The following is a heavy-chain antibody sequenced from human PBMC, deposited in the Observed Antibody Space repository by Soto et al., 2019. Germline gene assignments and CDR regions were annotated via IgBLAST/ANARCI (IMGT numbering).Heavy chain of an antibody. CDR1: GGSFSVYY. CDR2: INHSGST. V-gene: IGHV4-34*01. J-gene: IGHJ4*02. Sequence: PSETLSLSCAVYGGSFSVYYWSWIRQPPGKGLEWIGEINHSGSTNYNPSLKSRVTISVDTSKNQFSLKLSSVTAADTAVYYCARGEKGPKWLFKYYFDYWGQGTLVTVSS. D-gene: IGHD2-21*01. CDR3: ARGEKGPKWLFKYYFDY.